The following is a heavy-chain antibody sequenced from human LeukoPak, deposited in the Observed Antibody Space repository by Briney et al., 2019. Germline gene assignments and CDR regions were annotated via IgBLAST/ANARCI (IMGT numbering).Heavy chain of an antibody. CDR3: ARRGSTDY. V-gene: IGHV3-7*03. CDR1: GFSFSGYW. J-gene: IGHJ4*02. D-gene: IGHD2/OR15-2a*01. CDR2: IKEDGSEK. Sequence: GGSLRLSCAASGFSFSGYWMTWVRQAPGKGLGWVANIKEDGSEKYYADFVKGRFTISRDNAKNSLDLQMNSLRAEDTAVYYCARRGSTDYWGQGTLVTVSS.